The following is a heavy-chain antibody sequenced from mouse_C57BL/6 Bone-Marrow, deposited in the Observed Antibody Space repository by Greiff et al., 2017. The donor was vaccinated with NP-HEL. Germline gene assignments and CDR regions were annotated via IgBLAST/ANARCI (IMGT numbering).Heavy chain of an antibody. CDR2: IDPENGDT. J-gene: IGHJ2*01. D-gene: IGHD2-5*01. CDR3: TVYYSNYPYYFDY. CDR1: GFNIKDDY. V-gene: IGHV14-4*01. Sequence: EVQLQQSGAELVRPGASVKLSCTASGFNIKDDYMHWVKQRPEQGLEWIGWIDPENGDTEYASKFQGKATITADTSSNTAYLQLSSLTSEDTAVYYCTVYYSNYPYYFDYWGQGTTLTVSS.